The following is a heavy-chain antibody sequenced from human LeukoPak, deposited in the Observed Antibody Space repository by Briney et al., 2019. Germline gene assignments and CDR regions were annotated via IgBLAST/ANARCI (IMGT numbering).Heavy chain of an antibody. CDR3: AKEGMVRGAYFDY. J-gene: IGHJ4*02. CDR1: GFTFSSYD. D-gene: IGHD3-10*01. V-gene: IGHV3-30*18. Sequence: GGSLRLSCAASGFTFSSYDMHWVRQAPGKGLEWVTVISYDGSNKYYGDSVKGRFTISRDNSKNTLYLKMNSLRAEDTAVYYCAKEGMVRGAYFDYWGQGTLVTVSS. CDR2: ISYDGSNK.